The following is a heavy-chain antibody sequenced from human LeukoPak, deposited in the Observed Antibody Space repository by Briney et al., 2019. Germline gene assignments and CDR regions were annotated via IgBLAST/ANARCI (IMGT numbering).Heavy chain of an antibody. D-gene: IGHD6-13*01. V-gene: IGHV1-46*01. CDR3: ARASSSWKVFDY. CDR2: INPSGGST. Sequence: ASVKVSCKASGYTFTSYYMHWVRQAPGQGLEWMGIINPSGGSTSYAQKFQGRVTMTRDTSASTVYMELSSLRSEDTAVYYCARASSSWKVFDYWGQGTLVTVSS. J-gene: IGHJ4*02. CDR1: GYTFTSYY.